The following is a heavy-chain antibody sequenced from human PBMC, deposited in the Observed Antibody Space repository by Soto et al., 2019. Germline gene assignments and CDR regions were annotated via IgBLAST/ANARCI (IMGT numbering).Heavy chain of an antibody. CDR3: ATPRGYSFGPGDY. CDR1: GGSVSSRNYY. D-gene: IGHD5-18*01. J-gene: IGHJ4*02. Sequence: QLQLQESGPGLVKPSETLSLTCTVSGGSVSSRNYYWCWIRQPPGKGLEWIGSIYYSGSTYYNPYLKSRVTISVDTPKNHCSLKLTSVTAADTAVYYCATPRGYSFGPGDYWGQGTLVTVSS. CDR2: IYYSGST. V-gene: IGHV4-39*02.